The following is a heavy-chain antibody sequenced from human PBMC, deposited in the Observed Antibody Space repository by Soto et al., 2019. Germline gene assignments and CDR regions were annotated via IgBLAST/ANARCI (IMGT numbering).Heavy chain of an antibody. CDR2: IIPIFGTA. D-gene: IGHD1-26*01. CDR3: AREVVGATHYGMDV. V-gene: IGHV1-69*01. CDR1: GGTFSSYA. Sequence: QVQLVQSGAEVKKPGSSVKVSCKASGGTFSSYAISWVRQAPGQGLEWMGGIIPIFGTANYAQKFQGRVTITADESTSTAYMGLSSLRSEDTAVYYCAREVVGATHYGMDVWGQGTTVTVSS. J-gene: IGHJ6*02.